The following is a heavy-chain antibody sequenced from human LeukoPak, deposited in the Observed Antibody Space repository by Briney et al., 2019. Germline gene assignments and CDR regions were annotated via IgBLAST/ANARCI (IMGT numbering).Heavy chain of an antibody. D-gene: IGHD2-21*01. CDR3: ARGPFVVINAPDY. CDR1: GFTLSSYE. V-gene: IGHV3-48*03. J-gene: IGHJ4*02. CDR2: ISSSTSHT. Sequence: GGSLRLSCAASGFTLSSYEMTWVRQAPGKGLEWVSFISSSTSHTFYADSVKGRFTISRDNAKNSLYLQMNSLRAEDTAVYYCARGPFVVINAPDYWGQGTLVTVSS.